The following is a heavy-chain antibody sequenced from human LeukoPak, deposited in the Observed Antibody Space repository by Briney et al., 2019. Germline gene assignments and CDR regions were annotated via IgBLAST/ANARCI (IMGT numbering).Heavy chain of an antibody. CDR2: ISSNGGST. Sequence: GGSLRLSCSASGFTFSSYAMHWVRQAPGNGLECVSAISSNGGSTYYADSVKGRFTISRDNSKNTLYLQMSSLRAEDTAVYYCVKDLEVRGVRDDAFDIWGQGTMVTVSS. J-gene: IGHJ3*02. V-gene: IGHV3-64D*09. CDR1: GFTFSSYA. D-gene: IGHD3-10*01. CDR3: VKDLEVRGVRDDAFDI.